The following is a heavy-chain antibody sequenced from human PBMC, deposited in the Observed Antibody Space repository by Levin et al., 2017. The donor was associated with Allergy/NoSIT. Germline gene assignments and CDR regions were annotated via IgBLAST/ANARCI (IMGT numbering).Heavy chain of an antibody. V-gene: IGHV4-30-4*01. J-gene: IGHJ4*02. CDR1: GGSINTDDSY. CDR3: ARTTVDTTMGKVDY. D-gene: IGHD5-18*01. Sequence: SQTLSLTCGVSGGSINTDDSYWRWIRQPPGKALEWIGYVYYSGNTYYTPSLKNRVTISRDTSKNQFSLNLKSVTAADTAVYYCARTTVDTTMGKVDYWGQGIQVTVSS. CDR2: VYYSGNT.